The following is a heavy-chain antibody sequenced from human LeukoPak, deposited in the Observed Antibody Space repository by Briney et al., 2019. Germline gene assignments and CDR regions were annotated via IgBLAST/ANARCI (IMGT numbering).Heavy chain of an antibody. CDR3: AKSRIAAAGCFDY. Sequence: GGSLRLSCAASGFTFNNYAMSWVRQAPGKGLEWVSVICGSGDRTYYADSGKGRFTISRDNSKNTLYLQMNSLRAEDTAVYSCAKSRIAAAGCFDYWGQGTLVTVSS. V-gene: IGHV3-23*01. CDR2: ICGSGDRT. D-gene: IGHD6-13*01. CDR1: GFTFNNYA. J-gene: IGHJ4*02.